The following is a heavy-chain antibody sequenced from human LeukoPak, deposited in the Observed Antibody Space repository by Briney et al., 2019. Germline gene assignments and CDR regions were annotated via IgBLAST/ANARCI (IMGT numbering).Heavy chain of an antibody. CDR2: IKQDGSEK. Sequence: GGSLRLSCAASGFTFSSYWMRWVRQAPGKGLELVANIKQDGSEKYYADSVKGRITISRDNSKNTLYLQMNSLRAEDTAVYYCAKDHNAGYYGSGSYLDYWGQGTLVTVSS. V-gene: IGHV3-7*01. D-gene: IGHD3-10*01. CDR1: GFTFSSYW. CDR3: AKDHNAGYYGSGSYLDY. J-gene: IGHJ4*02.